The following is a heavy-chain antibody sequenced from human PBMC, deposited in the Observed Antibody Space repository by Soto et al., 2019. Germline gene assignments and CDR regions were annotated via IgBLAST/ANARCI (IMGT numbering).Heavy chain of an antibody. V-gene: IGHV1-18*04. Sequence: ASVKVSCKASGYTFTSYGISWVRQAPGQGLEWMGWISAYNGNTNYAQKLQGRVTMTIDTSTSTAYMELRSLRPDDTAVYYCARDAPSGREGVVIIGAFDIWGQGTMLTVSS. CDR1: GYTFTSYG. D-gene: IGHD3-3*01. CDR2: ISAYNGNT. CDR3: ARDAPSGREGVVIIGAFDI. J-gene: IGHJ3*02.